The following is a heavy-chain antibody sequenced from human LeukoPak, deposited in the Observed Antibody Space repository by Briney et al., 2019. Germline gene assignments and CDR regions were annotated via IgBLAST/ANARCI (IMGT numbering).Heavy chain of an antibody. CDR3: ARANSYSSGWYPHAFDI. CDR1: GFTFSSYA. CDR2: ISGSGGNT. V-gene: IGHV3-23*01. Sequence: GGSLRLSCAASGFTFSSYAMSWVRQAPGKGLEWVSVISGSGGNTYYADSVKGRFTISRDNSKNTLYLQLNSLRAEDTAVYYCARANSYSSGWYPHAFDIWGQGTMVTVSS. D-gene: IGHD6-19*01. J-gene: IGHJ3*02.